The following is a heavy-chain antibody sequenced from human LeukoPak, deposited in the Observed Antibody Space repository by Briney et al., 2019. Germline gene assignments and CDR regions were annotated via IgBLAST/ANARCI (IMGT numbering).Heavy chain of an antibody. V-gene: IGHV3-23*01. D-gene: IGHD3-10*01. Sequence: PAGSLRLSCAASGFTFSSYAKSWVRQAPGKGLEWLSVISGSGGSTYYADSVKGRFTISRDNSKNTLYLQMNSLRAEDTAVYYCAKDFGVRSVTYHFDYWGQGTLVTVSS. CDR2: ISGSGGST. J-gene: IGHJ4*02. CDR3: AKDFGVRSVTYHFDY. CDR1: GFTFSSYA.